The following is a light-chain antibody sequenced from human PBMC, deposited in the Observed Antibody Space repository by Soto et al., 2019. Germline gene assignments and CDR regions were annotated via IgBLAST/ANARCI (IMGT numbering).Light chain of an antibody. V-gene: IGKV3-20*01. CDR2: GAS. Sequence: DIGVTRSPTTLSWCPWQRATLSLRASQSVGNYLAWYQQTPGQAPRLLMSGASNRATGIPDGFTGSGSGTDFTLTISRLDPEDFAVYYCQQYGRSLTFGGGTKVDI. CDR3: QQYGRSLT. CDR1: QSVGNY. J-gene: IGKJ4*01.